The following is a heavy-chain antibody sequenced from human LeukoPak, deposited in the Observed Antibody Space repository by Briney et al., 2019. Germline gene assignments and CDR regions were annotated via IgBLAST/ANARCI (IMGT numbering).Heavy chain of an antibody. J-gene: IGHJ3*02. CDR3: ASTGYCSGGSCYAGTDAFDI. D-gene: IGHD2-15*01. CDR2: INPSGCST. V-gene: IGHV1-46*01. Sequence: ASVKVSCKASGYTFTSYYMHGVRQAPGQGLGWMGIINPSGCSTSYAQKFQGRVNMNRDTSTSTVYMELSSLRSEDTAVYYCASTGYCSGGSCYAGTDAFDIWGQGTMVTVSS. CDR1: GYTFTSYY.